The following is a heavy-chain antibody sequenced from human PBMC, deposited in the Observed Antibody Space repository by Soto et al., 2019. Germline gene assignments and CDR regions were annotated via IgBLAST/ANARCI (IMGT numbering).Heavy chain of an antibody. CDR1: GDTFSSFA. CDR3: ARHKDRELLGGNYYYALAV. J-gene: IGHJ6*02. V-gene: IGHV1-69*12. Sequence: QVQLVQSGAEVKKPGSSVKVSCKASGDTFSSFAISWVRQAPGQGLEWMGGIIPIFRTPKYAQKFQGRVTITADEPTSTAYMELSSLRSEDTAVYYCARHKDRELLGGNYYYALAVGGQGTTVIVSS. CDR2: IIPIFRTP. D-gene: IGHD1-7*01.